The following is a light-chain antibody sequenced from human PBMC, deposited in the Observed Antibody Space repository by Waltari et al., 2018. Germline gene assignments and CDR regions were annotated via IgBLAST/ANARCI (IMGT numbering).Light chain of an antibody. Sequence: EIVLTQSPGTLSLSPGERATLSCRASQSVSSNYLAWYQQRPGQAPRRLIHGSSSRATGIPYRVSGSGSGTDFTLTISRLEPEDFAVYYCQQYGRSWNTFGQGTKLEIK. CDR1: QSVSSNY. CDR2: GSS. CDR3: QQYGRSWNT. J-gene: IGKJ2*01. V-gene: IGKV3-20*01.